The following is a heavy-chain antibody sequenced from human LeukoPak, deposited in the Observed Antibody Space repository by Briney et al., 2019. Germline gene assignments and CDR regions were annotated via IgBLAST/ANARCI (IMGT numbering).Heavy chain of an antibody. CDR2: ISSSGSTI. CDR3: ARDYRASDALDI. Sequence: KPGGSLRLSCAASGFTFSDYYMSWIRQAPGKGLEWVSYISSSGSTIYYADSVKGGFTISRDNAKNSLYLQMNSLRAEDTTVYYCARDYRASDALDIWGQGTMVTVSS. V-gene: IGHV3-11*01. CDR1: GFTFSDYY. J-gene: IGHJ3*02.